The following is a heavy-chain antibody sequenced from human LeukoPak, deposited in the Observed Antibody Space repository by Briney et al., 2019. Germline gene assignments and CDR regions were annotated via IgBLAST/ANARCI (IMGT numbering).Heavy chain of an antibody. J-gene: IGHJ4*02. D-gene: IGHD2-15*01. CDR1: GGSFSGYY. Sequence: PSETLSLTCAVYGGSFSGYYWSWIRQPPGKGLEWIGEINHSGSTNYNPSLKSRVTISVDTSKNQFSLKLSSVTAADTAVYYCARGLRVVAALSFDYWGQGTLVTVSS. CDR2: INHSGST. V-gene: IGHV4-34*01. CDR3: ARGLRVVAALSFDY.